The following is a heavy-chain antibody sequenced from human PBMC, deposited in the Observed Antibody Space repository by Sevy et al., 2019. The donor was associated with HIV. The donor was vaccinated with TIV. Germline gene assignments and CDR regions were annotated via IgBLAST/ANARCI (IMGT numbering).Heavy chain of an antibody. CDR2: ITSDGSST. CDR1: GFTFSNYW. D-gene: IGHD5-18*01. J-gene: IGHJ4*02. V-gene: IGHV3-74*01. CDR3: VRDNLGYNYGYASV. Sequence: GGSLRLSCATSGFTFSNYWMHWVRLLPGKGLEWVSSITSDGSSTSYADSVKGRFTISRDNAKNTLHLQLISLRAEDWDFNYCVRDNLGYNYGYASVWGQGSLVTVSS.